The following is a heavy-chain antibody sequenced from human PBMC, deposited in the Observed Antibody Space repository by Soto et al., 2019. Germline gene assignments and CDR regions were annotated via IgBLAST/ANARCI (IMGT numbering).Heavy chain of an antibody. CDR3: AAXXXXXXXYPNDAFDI. J-gene: IGHJ3*02. Sequence: QLQLQESGPGLVKPSETLSLTCTVSGGSISSSSYYWGWIRQPPGKGLEWIGSIYYSGSTYYNPSLKSRVTISVDTSKNRFSLKLXSVTAADTAVYYCAAXXXXXXXYPNDAFDIWGQGTMVTVSS. D-gene: IGHD1-26*01. V-gene: IGHV4-39*01. CDR2: IYYSGST. CDR1: GGSISSSSYY.